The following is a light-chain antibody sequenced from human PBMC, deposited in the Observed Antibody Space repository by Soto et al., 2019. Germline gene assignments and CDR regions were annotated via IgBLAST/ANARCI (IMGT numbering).Light chain of an antibody. Sequence: EIVMTQSPATLSVSPGERATLSCGASQSVSNNLAWYQQKPGQAPRLLIYDASNRATGIPARFSGTGSGTDFTLTINNLEPEDFAVYYCQVRTNWSIAFGRGTRLEIK. V-gene: IGKV3-11*01. CDR1: QSVSNN. J-gene: IGKJ5*01. CDR3: QVRTNWSIA. CDR2: DAS.